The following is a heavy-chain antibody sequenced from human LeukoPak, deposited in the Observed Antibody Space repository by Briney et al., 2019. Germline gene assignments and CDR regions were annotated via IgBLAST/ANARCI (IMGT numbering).Heavy chain of an antibody. CDR2: ISAYNGHT. V-gene: IGHV1-18*01. J-gene: IGHJ4*02. CDR1: GFTFVNYG. Sequence: ASVKVSCKASGFTFVNYGFSWVRQAPGQGLEWMGWISAYNGHTIYAQSFQGRVIMTTDTSTTTAYLEMTSLRSDDTAVYYCGRWAQTSNDYWGQGTLVTVSS. CDR3: GRWAQTSNDY.